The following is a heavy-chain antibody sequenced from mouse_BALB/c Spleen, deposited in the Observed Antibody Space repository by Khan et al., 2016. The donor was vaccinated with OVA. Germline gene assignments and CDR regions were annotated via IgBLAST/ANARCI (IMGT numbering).Heavy chain of an antibody. CDR3: ARAEDSYDRYFDV. CDR2: INTYTGET. Sequence: QIQLVQSGPELKKPGETVKISCKASGYTFTNYEMNWVKQAPGKGLKWMGWINTYTGETTYADDFKGRFAFSLETSASPAYLQIINLKAEDIAKYFCARAEDSYDRYFDVWGAGTTVTVSS. CDR1: GYTFTNYE. V-gene: IGHV9-1*02. D-gene: IGHD2-12*01. J-gene: IGHJ1*01.